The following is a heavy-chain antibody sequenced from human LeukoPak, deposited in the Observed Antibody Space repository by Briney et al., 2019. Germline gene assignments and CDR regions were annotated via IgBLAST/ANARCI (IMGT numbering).Heavy chain of an antibody. V-gene: IGHV3-9*01. CDR1: GFTFDDYA. CDR3: AKPANRYCSSTSCSPFDY. CDR2: ISWNSGSI. D-gene: IGHD2-2*01. J-gene: IGHJ4*02. Sequence: QFGRSLRLSCAASGFTFDDYAMHWVRQAPGKGLEWVSGISWNSGSIGYADSVKGRFTISRDNAKNSLYLQMNSLRAEDTALYYCAKPANRYCSSTSCSPFDYWGQGTLVTVSS.